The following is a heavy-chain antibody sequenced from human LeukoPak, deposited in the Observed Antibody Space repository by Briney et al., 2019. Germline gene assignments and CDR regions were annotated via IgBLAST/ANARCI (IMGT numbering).Heavy chain of an antibody. D-gene: IGHD3-3*01. V-gene: IGHV4-59*01. CDR3: ARGEAAYDFWSGGLDY. CDR1: GGSISSYY. Sequence: PSETLSLTCTVSGGSISSYYWSWIRQPPGKGLEWIGYIYYSGSTNYNPSLKSRVTISVDTSKNQFSLKLSSVTAADTAVYYCARGEAAYDFWSGGLDYWGQGTLVTVSS. J-gene: IGHJ4*02. CDR2: IYYSGST.